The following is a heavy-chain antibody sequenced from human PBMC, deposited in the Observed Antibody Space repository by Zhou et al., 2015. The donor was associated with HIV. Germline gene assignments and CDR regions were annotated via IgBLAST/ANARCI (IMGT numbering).Heavy chain of an antibody. CDR2: IIPILGIA. Sequence: QVQLVQSGAEVKKPGSSVKVSCKASGGTFSSYTISWVRQAPGQGLEWMGRIIPILGIANYAQKFQGRVTITADKSTSTAYMELSSLRSEDTAVYYCARDPLVVPAATALDFDYWGQGTLVTVSS. CDR1: GGTFSSYT. CDR3: ARDPLVVPAATALDFDY. D-gene: IGHD2-2*01. V-gene: IGHV1-69*08. J-gene: IGHJ4*02.